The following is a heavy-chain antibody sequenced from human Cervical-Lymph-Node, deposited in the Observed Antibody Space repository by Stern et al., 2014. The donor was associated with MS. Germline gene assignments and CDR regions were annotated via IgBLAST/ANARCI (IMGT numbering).Heavy chain of an antibody. J-gene: IGHJ1*01. CDR2: IYPGDSDS. V-gene: IGHV5-51*03. D-gene: IGHD1-1*01. CDR3: ARRANSGTSSWIEY. Sequence: VQLVQSGAEVRKSGESLQLSCQVSGYTFANYWIAWVRQMPGKGLELMGIIYPGDSDSRYSPPFQGQVTFSADKSINTAYLHLSSLKASDTATYFCARRANSGTSSWIEYWGQGTLVTVSS. CDR1: GYTFANYW.